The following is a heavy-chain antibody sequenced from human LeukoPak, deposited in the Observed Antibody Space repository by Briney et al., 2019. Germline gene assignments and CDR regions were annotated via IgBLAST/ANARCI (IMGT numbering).Heavy chain of an antibody. Sequence: GGSLRLSCTASGFTFSSYSLNWVRQAPGKGLEWVSSVSTGSNYIYYADSVKGRFTISRDNPKNTLYLQMNSLRAEDTAVYYCAKSVRVYCSSINCHLFDYWGQGTLVTVSS. CDR2: VSTGSNYI. CDR1: GFTFSSYS. V-gene: IGHV3-21*04. D-gene: IGHD2-2*01. CDR3: AKSVRVYCSSINCHLFDY. J-gene: IGHJ4*02.